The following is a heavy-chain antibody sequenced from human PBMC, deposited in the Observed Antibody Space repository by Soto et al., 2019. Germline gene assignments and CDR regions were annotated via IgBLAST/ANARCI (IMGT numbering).Heavy chain of an antibody. Sequence: VSVKVSCKASGYTFTSYGISWVRQAPGQGLEWMGWISAYNGNTNYAQKLQGRVTMTTDTSTSTAYMELRSLRSDDTAVYYCARGIAGSSWYPNYYYYGMDVWGQGTTVTVSS. CDR3: ARGIAGSSWYPNYYYYGMDV. D-gene: IGHD6-13*01. J-gene: IGHJ6*02. CDR2: ISAYNGNT. CDR1: GYTFTSYG. V-gene: IGHV1-18*01.